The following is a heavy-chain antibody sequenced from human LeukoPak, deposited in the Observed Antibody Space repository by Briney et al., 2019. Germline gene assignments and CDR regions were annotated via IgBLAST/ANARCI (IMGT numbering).Heavy chain of an antibody. CDR1: GFIFTSYG. CDR3: TRDSGNWFDP. CDR2: VWFDGSKK. Sequence: GGSLRLSCAASGFIFTSYGMHWVRQAPGKGLEWVAVVWFDGSKKYYADSVKGRFTISRDNSKNTVYLQMSSLRAEDTAVYYCTRDSGNWFDPWGQGTPVTVSS. J-gene: IGHJ5*02. V-gene: IGHV3-33*01.